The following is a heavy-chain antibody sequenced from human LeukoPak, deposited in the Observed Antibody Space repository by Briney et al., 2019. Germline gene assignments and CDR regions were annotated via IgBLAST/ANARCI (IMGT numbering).Heavy chain of an antibody. Sequence: GGSLRLSCAASGFTFSSFGMHWVRQAPGKGLEWVAVTRYDGSNKYYADSVKGRFTISRDNSKNTVYLQMNSLRAEDTAVYCCVRGGCASTSCYDGWGQGTLVTVSS. CDR3: VRGGCASTSCYDG. CDR2: TRYDGSNK. CDR1: GFTFSSFG. D-gene: IGHD2-2*01. V-gene: IGHV3-33*01. J-gene: IGHJ4*02.